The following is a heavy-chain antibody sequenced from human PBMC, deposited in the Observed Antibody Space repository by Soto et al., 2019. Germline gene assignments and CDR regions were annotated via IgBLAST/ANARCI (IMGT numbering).Heavy chain of an antibody. V-gene: IGHV3-11*06. Sequence: QVQLVESGGGLVKPGGSLRLSCAASGFTFSDYYMSWIRQAPGKGLEWVSYISSSSSYTNYADSVKGRFTISRDNAKNSLYLQLNSLRAEDTAVYYCARLYSSSSPFWYWGQGTLVTVSS. CDR1: GFTFSDYY. CDR3: ARLYSSSSPFWY. J-gene: IGHJ4*02. D-gene: IGHD6-6*01. CDR2: ISSSSSYT.